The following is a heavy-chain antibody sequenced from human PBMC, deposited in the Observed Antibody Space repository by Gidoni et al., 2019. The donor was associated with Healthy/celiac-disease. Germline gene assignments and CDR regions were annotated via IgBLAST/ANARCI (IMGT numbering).Heavy chain of an antibody. D-gene: IGHD2-2*01. V-gene: IGHV4-34*01. CDR2: LNHTGSP. CDR1: DGSFSAYY. J-gene: IGHJ5*02. Sequence: QVQLQQWGAGLWKPSETLSLPCAVYDGSFSAYYWRWIRQPPGKGLDWIGELNHTGSPNYNPSLKSRVTISVDTSKNQFSLKLSSVTAADTAVYYCARSALIVVVPAAMRWFDPWGQGTLVTVSS. CDR3: ARSALIVVVPAAMRWFDP.